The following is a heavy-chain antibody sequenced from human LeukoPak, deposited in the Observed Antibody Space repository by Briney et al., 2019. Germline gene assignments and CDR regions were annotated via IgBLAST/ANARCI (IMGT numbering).Heavy chain of an antibody. J-gene: IGHJ4*02. CDR2: ISSSSSYI. Sequence: PGGSLRLSCAASGFTFSSYSMNWVRQAPGKGLEWVSSISSSSSYIYYADSVKGRFTISRDNAKNSLYLQMNSLRAEDTAVYYCARDCGGDCTVPDLARYWGQGTLVTVSS. CDR3: ARDCGGDCTVPDLARY. V-gene: IGHV3-21*01. CDR1: GFTFSSYS. D-gene: IGHD2-21*02.